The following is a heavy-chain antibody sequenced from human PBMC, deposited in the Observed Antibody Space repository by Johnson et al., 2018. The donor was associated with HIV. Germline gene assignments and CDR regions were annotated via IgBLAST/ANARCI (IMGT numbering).Heavy chain of an antibody. CDR2: ISYDGSNK. Sequence: QMLLVESGGGVVQPGGSLRLSCAASGFTFSSYAMHWVRQAPGKGLEWVAVISYDGSNKYYADSVKGRFTISRDNSKNTLYLQMNSLRAEDTAVYYCAPLGDAFDMWGQGTLVTVSS. D-gene: IGHD7-27*01. CDR3: APLGDAFDM. CDR1: GFTFSSYA. V-gene: IGHV3-30*04. J-gene: IGHJ3*02.